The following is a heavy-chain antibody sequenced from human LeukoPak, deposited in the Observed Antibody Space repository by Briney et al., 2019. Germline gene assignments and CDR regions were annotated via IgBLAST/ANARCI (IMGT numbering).Heavy chain of an antibody. J-gene: IGHJ4*02. CDR1: GYTFTNYA. D-gene: IGHD1-1*01. V-gene: IGHV7-4-1*02. CDR3: ARVMAGTTFDY. CDR2: INTNTGNP. Sequence: GASVKVSCKASGYTFTNYAMNWVRQAPGQGLEWMGWINTNTGNPTYAQGFTGRFVFSLDTSISTAYLQIRSLKADDTAVYYCARVMAGTTFDYWGQGTQVTV.